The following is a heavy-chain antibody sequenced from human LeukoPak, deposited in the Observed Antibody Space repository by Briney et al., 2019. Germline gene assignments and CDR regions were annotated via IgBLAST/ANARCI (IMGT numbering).Heavy chain of an antibody. D-gene: IGHD4-23*01. CDR1: GFTFSRYE. J-gene: IGHJ4*02. Sequence: GGSLRLSCAVSGFTFSRYEMNWVRQAPGKGLEWISFISGSGAPIYYADSVKGRFTISRDNAKNSLYLQMDSLRAEDTAVYYCARDYGGSSPFDYWGQGTLVTVSS. V-gene: IGHV3-48*03. CDR3: ARDYGGSSPFDY. CDR2: ISGSGAPI.